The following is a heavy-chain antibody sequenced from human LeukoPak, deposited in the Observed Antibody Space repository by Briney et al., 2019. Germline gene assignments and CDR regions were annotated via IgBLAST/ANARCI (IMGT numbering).Heavy chain of an antibody. J-gene: IGHJ2*01. D-gene: IGHD3-10*01. Sequence: GGSLRLSCAASGFTVSSNYMSWVRQAPGKGLEWVSVIYSGGSTYYADSVKGRFTIPRDNSKNTLYLQMNSLRAEDTAVYYCAQSGRYWYFDLWGRGTLVTVSS. CDR1: GFTVSSNY. CDR3: AQSGRYWYFDL. V-gene: IGHV3-53*01. CDR2: IYSGGST.